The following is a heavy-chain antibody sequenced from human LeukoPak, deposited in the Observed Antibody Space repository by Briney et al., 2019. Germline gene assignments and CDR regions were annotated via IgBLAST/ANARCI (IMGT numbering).Heavy chain of an antibody. V-gene: IGHV3-21*01. D-gene: IGHD2-15*01. Sequence: GGSLRLPCTASGFSFRDFSFNWVRQSPGKGLEWVASITSSGPFMYHSDSLRGRFTISRDNAKNSLYLQMNSLRPEDTAIYYCVRDGVFGRYFYHYMDVWGKGTTVTVSS. J-gene: IGHJ6*03. CDR2: ITSSGPFM. CDR1: GFSFRDFS. CDR3: VRDGVFGRYFYHYMDV.